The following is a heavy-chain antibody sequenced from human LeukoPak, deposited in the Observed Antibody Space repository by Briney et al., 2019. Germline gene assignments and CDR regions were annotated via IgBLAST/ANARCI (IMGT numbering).Heavy chain of an antibody. Sequence: GSLSLSCPASGFTFSSYALSWVRQAPGKGLEWVSAIRSSGSSTYYADSVKGRFTISRDNSKNTLYLQMNSLRAEDTAVYYCAKLPLQDYRGNWFDPWGQGTLVTVSS. CDR3: AKLPLQDYRGNWFDP. CDR2: IRSSGSST. J-gene: IGHJ5*02. D-gene: IGHD4-11*01. V-gene: IGHV3-23*01. CDR1: GFTFSSYA.